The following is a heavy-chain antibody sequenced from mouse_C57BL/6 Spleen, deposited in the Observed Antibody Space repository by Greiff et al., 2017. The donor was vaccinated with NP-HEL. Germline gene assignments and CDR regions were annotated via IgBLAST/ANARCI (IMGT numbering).Heavy chain of an antibody. CDR1: GYTFTSYG. V-gene: IGHV1-81*01. Sequence: VMLVESGAELARPGASVKLSCKASGYTFTSYGMSWVKQRPGQGLEWIGEIYPRSGNTYYNEKFKGKATLTADKSSSTAYMELRSLTSEDSAVYFWARWDGNYVYYAMDYWGQGTSVTVSS. CDR3: ARWDGNYVYYAMDY. CDR2: IYPRSGNT. J-gene: IGHJ4*01. D-gene: IGHD2-1*01.